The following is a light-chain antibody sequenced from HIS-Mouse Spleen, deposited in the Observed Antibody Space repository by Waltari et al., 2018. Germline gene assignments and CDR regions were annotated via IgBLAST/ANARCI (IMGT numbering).Light chain of an antibody. J-gene: IGLJ2*01. Sequence: QSALTQPAPVSGSPGQSITISCPGTSRDVGSYNLVPWYQQHPGKAPKLMIYEGSKRPSGVSNRFSGSKSGNTASLTISGLQAEDEADYYCCSYAGSSIHVVFGGGTKLTVL. CDR3: CSYAGSSIHVV. CDR2: EGS. V-gene: IGLV2-23*01. CDR1: SRDVGSYNL.